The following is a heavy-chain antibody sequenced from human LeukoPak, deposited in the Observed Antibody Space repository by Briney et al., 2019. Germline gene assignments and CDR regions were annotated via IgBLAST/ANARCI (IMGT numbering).Heavy chain of an antibody. Sequence: GESLKISCNVSGYSFTSYCIGWVRQMPGKGLEWMGIIYPGDSGPTYSPSFQGQVTISVDKSTNTAYLQWSSLQASDTAMYYCGMSGDRVPLQDDVFDVWGEGTMVTVST. J-gene: IGHJ3*01. V-gene: IGHV5-51*01. CDR3: GMSGDRVPLQDDVFDV. CDR1: GYSFTSYC. CDR2: IYPGDSGP. D-gene: IGHD1-26*01.